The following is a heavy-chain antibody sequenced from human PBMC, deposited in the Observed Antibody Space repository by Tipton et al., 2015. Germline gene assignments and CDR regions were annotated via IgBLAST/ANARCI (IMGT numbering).Heavy chain of an antibody. CDR2: IHHGGST. D-gene: IGHD2-15*01. CDR1: GDSISSSNW. V-gene: IGHV4-4*02. J-gene: IGHJ4*02. CDR3: AKEGATYSFFDH. Sequence: TLSLTCSVSGDSISSSNWWSWVRQPPGKGLEWIGEIHHGGSTNYNPSLNSRVTMSVDTSKNQFFLNMTSVTAADTAVYYCAKEGATYSFFDHWGQGILVTVSS.